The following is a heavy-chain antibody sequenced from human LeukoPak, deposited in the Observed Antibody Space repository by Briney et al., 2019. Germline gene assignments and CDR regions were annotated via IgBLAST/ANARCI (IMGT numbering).Heavy chain of an antibody. CDR2: FDPEDGET. J-gene: IGHJ5*02. CDR1: GYTLTELS. D-gene: IGHD2-15*01. V-gene: IGHV1-24*01. CDR3: ARGGVVVVAAPNWFDP. Sequence: GASVKVSCKVSGYTLTELSKHWVRQAPGKGLEWMGGFDPEDGETIYAQKFQGRVTITADESTSTAYMELSSLRSEDTAVYYCARGGVVVVAAPNWFDPWGQGTLVTVSS.